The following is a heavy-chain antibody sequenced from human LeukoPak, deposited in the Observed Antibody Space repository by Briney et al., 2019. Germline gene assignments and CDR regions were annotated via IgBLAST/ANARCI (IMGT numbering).Heavy chain of an antibody. CDR2: IYYSGST. J-gene: IGHJ5*02. V-gene: IGHV4-39*01. Sequence: PSETLSLTCSVSGGFISRSRDYWGWIRQPPGKGLEWIGSIYYSGSTYYNPSLESRVTISVDSSKNQFPLKLPSVTAADTAMYYCAKLWGGQNWNDDWGQGTLVTVSS. D-gene: IGHD3-16*01. CDR1: GGFISRSRDY. CDR3: AKLWGGQNWNDD.